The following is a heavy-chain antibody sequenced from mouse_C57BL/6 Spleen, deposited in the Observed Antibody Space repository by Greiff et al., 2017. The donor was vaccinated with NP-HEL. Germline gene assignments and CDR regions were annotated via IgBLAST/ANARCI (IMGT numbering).Heavy chain of an antibody. V-gene: IGHV5-17*01. CDR1: GFTFSDYG. Sequence: EVKLVESGGGLVKPGGSLKLSCAASGFTFSDYGMHWVRQAPEKGLEWVAYISSGSSTIYYADTVKGRFTISRDNAKNTLFLQMTSLRSEDTAMYYCARDRAMDYWGQGTSVTVSS. J-gene: IGHJ4*01. CDR2: ISSGSSTI. CDR3: ARDRAMDY.